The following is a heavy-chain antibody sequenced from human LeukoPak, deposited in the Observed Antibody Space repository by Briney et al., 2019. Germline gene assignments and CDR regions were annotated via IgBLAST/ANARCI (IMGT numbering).Heavy chain of an antibody. J-gene: IGHJ4*02. D-gene: IGHD6-13*01. CDR2: ISGSGGST. Sequence: GGSLRLSCAASAFTFSSYGMSWVRQAPGKGLEWVSAISGSGGSTYYADSVKGRFTISRDNSKNTLYLQMNSLRAEDTAVYYCAKGTRGYSSSWYYFDYWGQGTLVTVSS. CDR3: AKGTRGYSSSWYYFDY. V-gene: IGHV3-23*01. CDR1: AFTFSSYG.